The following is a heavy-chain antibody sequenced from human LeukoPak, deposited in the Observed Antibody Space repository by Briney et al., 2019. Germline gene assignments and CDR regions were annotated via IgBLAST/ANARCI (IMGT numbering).Heavy chain of an antibody. CDR3: AGVVSPGVFLVPPFDP. D-gene: IGHD2/OR15-2a*01. V-gene: IGHV3-21*01. CDR2: ISSSSSYI. Sequence: RTGGSLRLSCAASGFTFSSYSMNWVRQAPGKGLEWVSSISSSSSYIYYADSVKGRFTISRDNAKNSLYLQMNSLRAEDTAIYYCAGVVSPGVFLVPPFDPWGQGTLVTVSS. J-gene: IGHJ5*02. CDR1: GFTFSSYS.